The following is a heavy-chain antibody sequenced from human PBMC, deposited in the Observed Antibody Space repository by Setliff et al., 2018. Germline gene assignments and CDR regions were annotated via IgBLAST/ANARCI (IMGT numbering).Heavy chain of an antibody. CDR2: VNGDGSRK. D-gene: IGHD6-19*01. V-gene: IGHV3-74*01. Sequence: GGSLRLSCAASGLTLSGSWVHWVRQAPGRGLVWVSSVNGDGSRKTYADSVKGRFIVSSDNAKNTFYLQMNSLRGEDTAVYYCAGGRGWRFDDWGQGTLVTVS. J-gene: IGHJ4*02. CDR1: GLTLSGSW. CDR3: AGGRGWRFDD.